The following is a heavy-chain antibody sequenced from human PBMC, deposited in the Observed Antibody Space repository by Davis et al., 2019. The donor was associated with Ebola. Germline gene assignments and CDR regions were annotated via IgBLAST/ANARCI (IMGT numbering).Heavy chain of an antibody. V-gene: IGHV3-21*05. CDR2: ISSSSSYT. Sequence: GESLKISCAASGFTFSSYSMNWVRQAPGKGLEWVSYISSSSSYTNHADSVKGRFTISRDNAKNSLYLQMNSLRAEDTAVYYCARAGGSTTLTAPSMDVWGQGTTVTVSS. J-gene: IGHJ6*02. CDR1: GFTFSSYS. CDR3: ARAGGSTTLTAPSMDV. D-gene: IGHD2-21*02.